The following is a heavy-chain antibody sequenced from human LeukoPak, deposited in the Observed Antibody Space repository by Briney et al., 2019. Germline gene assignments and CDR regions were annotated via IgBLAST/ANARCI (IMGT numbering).Heavy chain of an antibody. CDR3: ARGDYYDSSGYPN. CDR1: GGSISSYY. V-gene: IGHV4-59*12. J-gene: IGHJ4*02. Sequence: SETLSLTCTVSGGSISSYYWSWIRQPPGKGLEWIGSIYYSGSTYYNPSLKSRVTISVDTSKNQFSLKLSSVTAADTAVYYCARGDYYDSSGYPNWGQGTLVTVSS. CDR2: IYYSGST. D-gene: IGHD3-22*01.